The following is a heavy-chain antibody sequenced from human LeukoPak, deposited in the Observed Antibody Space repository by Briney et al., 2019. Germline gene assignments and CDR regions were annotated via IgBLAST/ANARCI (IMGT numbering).Heavy chain of an antibody. CDR1: GFTFSSYG. CDR3: ARVPLRTDWGYFDY. J-gene: IGHJ4*02. CDR2: IWYDGSNK. D-gene: IGHD3-3*01. V-gene: IGHV3-33*01. Sequence: GGSLRLSCAASGFTFSSYGMPWVRQAPGKGLEWVAVIWYDGSNKYYADSVKGRFTISRDNSKNTLYLQMNSLRAEDTAAYYCARVPLRTDWGYFDYWGQGTLVTVSS.